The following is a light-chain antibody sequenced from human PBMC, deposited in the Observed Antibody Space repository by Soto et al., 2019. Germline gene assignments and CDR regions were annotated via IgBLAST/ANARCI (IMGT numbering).Light chain of an antibody. Sequence: EIVLTQSPGTLSLSPGERATLSCRASQSVSSNYLAWYQQIPGQAPRLLMYDASSRATGIPDRFSGSGSGTDFTLTISRLEPEDFAVYYCQQYSSSRTFGQGTKVDIK. J-gene: IGKJ1*01. V-gene: IGKV3-20*01. CDR2: DAS. CDR1: QSVSSNY. CDR3: QQYSSSRT.